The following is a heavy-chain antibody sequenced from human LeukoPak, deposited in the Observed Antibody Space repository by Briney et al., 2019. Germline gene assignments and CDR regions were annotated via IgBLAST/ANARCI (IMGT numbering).Heavy chain of an antibody. V-gene: IGHV1-2*02. CDR3: ARDFSRTGDYYYYMDV. CDR1: GYTFTGYY. CDR2: INPNSGGT. D-gene: IGHD1-14*01. Sequence: ASVKVSCKASGYTFTGYYMHWVRQAPGQGLEWMGWINPNSGGTNYAQKFQGRVTMTRDTSISTAYMELSSLRSEDTAVYYCARDFSRTGDYYYYMDVWGKGTTVTISS. J-gene: IGHJ6*03.